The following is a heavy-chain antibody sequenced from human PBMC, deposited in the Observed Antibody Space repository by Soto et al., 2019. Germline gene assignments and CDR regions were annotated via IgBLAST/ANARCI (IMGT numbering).Heavy chain of an antibody. CDR3: TRGPRPISTGTGAY. D-gene: IGHD3-10*01. CDR1: GFTFSSYW. Sequence: PGGSLRLSCAASGFTFSSYWMHWVRQTPGKGLVWISRIYNDGSYTDYADSVRGRFTISRDNVNDTLYLQMNNLRAEDSGLYYCTRGPRPISTGTGAYWGQGTQVTVS. CDR2: IYNDGSYT. J-gene: IGHJ4*02. V-gene: IGHV3-74*01.